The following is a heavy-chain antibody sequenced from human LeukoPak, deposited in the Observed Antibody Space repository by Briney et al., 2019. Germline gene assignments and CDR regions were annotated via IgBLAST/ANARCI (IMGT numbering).Heavy chain of an antibody. J-gene: IGHJ4*02. Sequence: GGSLRLSCAASGFTFSSYAMHWVRQAPGKGLEWVAVISYDGSNKYYADSVKGRFTVSRDNSKNTLYLQMDSLRAEVTAVYYCARTPISYYFDYWGQGTLVTVSS. D-gene: IGHD2-15*01. V-gene: IGHV3-30*04. CDR2: ISYDGSNK. CDR3: ARTPISYYFDY. CDR1: GFTFSSYA.